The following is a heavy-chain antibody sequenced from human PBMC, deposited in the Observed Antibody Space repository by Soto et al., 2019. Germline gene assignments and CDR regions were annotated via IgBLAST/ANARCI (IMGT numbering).Heavy chain of an antibody. CDR3: ARAGGIRFLEWPITGGAFDI. D-gene: IGHD3-3*01. CDR2: INPSGGST. V-gene: IGHV1-46*01. J-gene: IGHJ3*02. CDR1: GYTFTSYY. Sequence: ASVKVSCKASGYTFTSYYMHWVRQAPGQGLEWMGIINPSGGSTSYAQKFQGRVTMTRDTSTSTVYMELSSLRSEDTAVYYRARAGGIRFLEWPITGGAFDIWGQGTMVTVSS.